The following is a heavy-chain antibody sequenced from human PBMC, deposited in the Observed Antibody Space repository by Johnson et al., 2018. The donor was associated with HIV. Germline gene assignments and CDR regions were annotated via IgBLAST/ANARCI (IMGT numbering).Heavy chain of an antibody. CDR1: GFTFSSYA. Sequence: QMLLVESGGGVVQPGRSLRLSCAASGFTFSSYAMHWVRQAPGKGLEWVSGINWNGGSTGYADSAKGRFTISRDNSRNTLFLQMNSLRVEDTAAYYCARGVKQQLSVVDAFGIWGQGTMVTVSS. D-gene: IGHD6-13*01. CDR2: INWNGGST. J-gene: IGHJ3*02. V-gene: IGHV3-NL1*01. CDR3: ARGVKQQLSVVDAFGI.